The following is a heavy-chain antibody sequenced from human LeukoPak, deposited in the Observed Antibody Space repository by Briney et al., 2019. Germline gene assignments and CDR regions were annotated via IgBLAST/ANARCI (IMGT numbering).Heavy chain of an antibody. D-gene: IGHD6-6*01. J-gene: IGHJ4*02. CDR1: GGSISSGGYY. CDR2: IYYSGST. V-gene: IGHV4-31*03. Sequence: SETLSLTCTVSGGSISSGGYYWSWIRQHPGKGLEWIGYIYYSGSTYYNPSLKCRVTISVDTSKNQFSLKLSSVTAADTAVYYCARGTRSSSIAARLVYWGQGTLVTVSS. CDR3: ARGTRSSSIAARLVY.